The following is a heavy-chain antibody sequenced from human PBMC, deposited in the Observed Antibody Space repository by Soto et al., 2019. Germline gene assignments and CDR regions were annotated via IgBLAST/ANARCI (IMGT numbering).Heavy chain of an antibody. J-gene: IGHJ6*02. CDR3: ARDYPASSGWSAFYYYGMDV. D-gene: IGHD6-19*01. CDR1: GYTFTSYY. Sequence: QVQLVQSGAEVKKPGASVKVSCKASGYTFTSYYMHWVRQAPGQGLEWMGIINPSGGSTSYAQKFQGRVTMTRDTSTSTVYMELSSLRSEDTAVYYCARDYPASSGWSAFYYYGMDVWGQGTTVTVSS. CDR2: INPSGGST. V-gene: IGHV1-46*01.